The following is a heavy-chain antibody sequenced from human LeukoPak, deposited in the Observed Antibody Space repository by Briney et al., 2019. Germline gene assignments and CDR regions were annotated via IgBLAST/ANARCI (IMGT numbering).Heavy chain of an antibody. Sequence: GGSLRLSCAASGFTFSSYAMTWVRQAPGKGLEWVSAISGSGGSTYYADSVKGRFTISRDNSKNTLYLQMNSLRAEDTAVYYCATDPLWGEFPHWGQGALVTVS. CDR2: ISGSGGST. CDR1: GFTFSSYA. J-gene: IGHJ4*02. V-gene: IGHV3-23*01. D-gene: IGHD3-16*01. CDR3: ATDPLWGEFPH.